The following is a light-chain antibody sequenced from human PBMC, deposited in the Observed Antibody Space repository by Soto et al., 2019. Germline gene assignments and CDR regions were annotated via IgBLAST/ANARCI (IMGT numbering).Light chain of an antibody. V-gene: IGKV3-11*01. CDR1: QSVSSY. CDR3: QRRSTSLT. J-gene: IGKJ4*01. Sequence: EIVLTQSPATLSLSPGERATLSCRASQSVSSYLAWYQQKPGQAPRLLIYDASNRATGIPARFSGSGSGTDFTLTISSLEPEDFAVYYCQRRSTSLTFGGGTKVEIK. CDR2: DAS.